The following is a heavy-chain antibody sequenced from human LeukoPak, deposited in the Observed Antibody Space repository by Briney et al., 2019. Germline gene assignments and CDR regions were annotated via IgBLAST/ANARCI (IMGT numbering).Heavy chain of an antibody. CDR3: ARVRPNYDFWSGDRGDAFDI. J-gene: IGHJ3*02. CDR2: IYHSGST. CDR1: GGSISSGGYS. D-gene: IGHD3-3*01. Sequence: PSETLSLTCAVSGGSISSGGYSWSWIRQPPGKGLEWIGYIYHSGSTYYNPSLKSRVTISVDTSKNQFSLNLNSVTAADTAVYYCARVRPNYDFWSGDRGDAFDIWGQGTMVTVSS. V-gene: IGHV4-30-2*01.